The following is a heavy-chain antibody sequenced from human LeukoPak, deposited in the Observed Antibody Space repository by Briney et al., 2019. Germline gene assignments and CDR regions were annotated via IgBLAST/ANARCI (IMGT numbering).Heavy chain of an antibody. CDR2: IYYSGST. D-gene: IGHD3-3*01. CDR3: ARELCTRRFLEWLPKKYYFDY. V-gene: IGHV4-39*07. CDR1: GGSISSSSYY. J-gene: IGHJ4*02. Sequence: PSETLSLTCTVSGGSISSSSYYWGWIRQPPGEGLEWIGSIYYSGSTYYNPSLKSRVTISVDTSKNQFSLKLSSVTAADTAVYYCARELCTRRFLEWLPKKYYFDYWGQGTLVTVSS.